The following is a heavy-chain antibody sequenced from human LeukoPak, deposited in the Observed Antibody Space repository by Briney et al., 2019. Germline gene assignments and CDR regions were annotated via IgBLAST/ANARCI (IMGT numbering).Heavy chain of an antibody. Sequence: SVKVSCKASGGTFSSYAISRVRQAPGQGLEWMGGIIPIFGTANYAQKFQGRVTITADESTSTAYMELSSLRSEDTAVYYCALKVGATWGTGWYFDYWGQGTLVTVSS. V-gene: IGHV1-69*01. D-gene: IGHD1-26*01. J-gene: IGHJ4*02. CDR1: GGTFSSYA. CDR2: IIPIFGTA. CDR3: ALKVGATWGTGWYFDY.